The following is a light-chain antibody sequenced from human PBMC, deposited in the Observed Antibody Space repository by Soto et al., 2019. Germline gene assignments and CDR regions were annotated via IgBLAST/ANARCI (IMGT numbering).Light chain of an antibody. CDR1: QSVSTW. V-gene: IGKV1-5*03. Sequence: DMQMTQSPSTLSASVGDRVTLTCRASQSVSTWLAWYQQKPGKAPKLLIYKASSLESGVPSRFSGSGSGTDSTLTIRSTQPDALPTYYGQQYNSYPITVGQGAR. CDR2: KAS. CDR3: QQYNSYPIT. J-gene: IGKJ5*01.